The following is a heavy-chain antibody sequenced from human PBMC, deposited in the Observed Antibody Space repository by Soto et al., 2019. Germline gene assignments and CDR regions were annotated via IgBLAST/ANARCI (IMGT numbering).Heavy chain of an antibody. CDR2: ISSSSSYI. CDR1: GFIFSDYT. CDR3: ARVGHTTRIVAPETGGDL. Sequence: GGSLRLSCVASGFIFSDYTMNWVRQAPGKGLGWVALISSSSSYIYYADSVKGRFTVSRDNAKNSLFLQMNSLRAEDAAVYYCARVGHTTRIVAPETGGDLWGQGTPVTVSS. J-gene: IGHJ5*02. V-gene: IGHV3-21*01. D-gene: IGHD6-13*01.